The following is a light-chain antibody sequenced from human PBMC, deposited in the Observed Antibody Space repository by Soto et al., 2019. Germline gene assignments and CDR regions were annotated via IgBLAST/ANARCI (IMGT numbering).Light chain of an antibody. V-gene: IGKV3-11*01. CDR3: HQRQYWPPIT. J-gene: IGKJ5*01. CDR2: DAS. CDR1: LSVSVY. Sequence: VVFTQSPATLSLSPGERATLSCRTSLSVSVYLDWYQQKPGQAPRLLISDASNRATGIPARFSGSGSGTDFTLTISSLEPEDFEVYYCHQRQYWPPITFGQGTRLEI.